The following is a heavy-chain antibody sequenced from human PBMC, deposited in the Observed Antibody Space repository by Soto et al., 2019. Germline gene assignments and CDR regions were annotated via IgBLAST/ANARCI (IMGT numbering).Heavy chain of an antibody. V-gene: IGHV3-33*01. D-gene: IGHD6-13*01. CDR1: GFTFGIYG. J-gene: IGHJ4*02. Sequence: LSLSCAASGFTFGIYGMHWVRQAPGKGLEWVAVIWYDGSIKYHADSVKGRFTISRDNSKNTLSLQMNSLRAEDTAVYYCARGDSNSWSDYWGQGTLVTVSS. CDR2: IWYDGSIK. CDR3: ARGDSNSWSDY.